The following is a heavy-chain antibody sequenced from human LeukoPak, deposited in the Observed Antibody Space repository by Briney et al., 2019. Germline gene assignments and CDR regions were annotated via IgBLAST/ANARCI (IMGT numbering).Heavy chain of an antibody. CDR1: GFTFSSYA. CDR3: AKDGFAMYYYYYYMDV. CDR2: ISGSGGST. V-gene: IGHV3-23*01. J-gene: IGHJ6*03. Sequence: GGSLRLSCAASGFTFSSYAMSWVRQAPGKGLEWVSAISGSGGSTYHADSVKGRFTISRDNSKNTLYLQMNSLRAEDTAVYYCAKDGFAMYYYYYYMDVWGKGTTVTVSS.